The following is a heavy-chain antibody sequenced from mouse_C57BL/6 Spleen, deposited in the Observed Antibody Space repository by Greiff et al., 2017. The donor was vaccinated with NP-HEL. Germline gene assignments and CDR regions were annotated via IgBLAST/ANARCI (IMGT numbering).Heavy chain of an antibody. CDR3: TTNWGYAMDY. CDR2: IDPENGDT. J-gene: IGHJ4*01. CDR1: GFNIKDDY. Sequence: EVKLQQSGAELVRPGASVKLSCTASGFNIKDDYMHWVKQRPEQGLEWIGWIDPENGDTEYASKFQGKATITADTSSNTAYLQLSSLTSEDTAVYYCTTNWGYAMDYWGQGTSVTVSS. D-gene: IGHD4-1*01. V-gene: IGHV14-4*01.